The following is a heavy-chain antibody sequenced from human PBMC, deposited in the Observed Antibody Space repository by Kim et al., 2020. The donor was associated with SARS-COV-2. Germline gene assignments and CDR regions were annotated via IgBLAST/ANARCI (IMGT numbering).Heavy chain of an antibody. Sequence: QKFQGRVTMTRDTSTSTVYMELSSLGSEDTAVYYCARAGGDPYYYYGMDVWGQGTTVTVSS. J-gene: IGHJ6*02. D-gene: IGHD2-21*01. CDR3: ARAGGDPYYYYGMDV. V-gene: IGHV1-46*01.